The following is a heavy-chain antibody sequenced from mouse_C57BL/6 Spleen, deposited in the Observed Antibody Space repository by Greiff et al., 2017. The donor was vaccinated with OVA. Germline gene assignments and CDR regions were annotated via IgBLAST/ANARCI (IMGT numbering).Heavy chain of an antibody. CDR2: ISDGGSYT. CDR1: GFTFSSYA. CDR3: ARGELRTWFAY. V-gene: IGHV5-4*03. J-gene: IGHJ3*01. Sequence: EVMLVESGGGLVKPGGSLKLSCAASGFTFSSYAMSWVRQTPEKRLGWVATISDGGSYTYYPDNVKGRFTISRDNAKNNLYLQMSHLKSEDTAMYYCARGELRTWFAYWGQGTLVTVSA. D-gene: IGHD1-1*01.